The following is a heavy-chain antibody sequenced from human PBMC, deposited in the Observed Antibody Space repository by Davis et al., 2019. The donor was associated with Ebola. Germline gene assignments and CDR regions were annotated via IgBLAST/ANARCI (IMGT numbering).Heavy chain of an antibody. CDR1: GFTFSSYW. D-gene: IGHD3-3*01. J-gene: IGHJ6*04. CDR3: AKSGLSFGVVKYHYGMDV. CDR2: INNDGTDT. Sequence: GESLKISCAASGFTFSSYWMHWVRQAPGKGLVWVSRINNDGTDTSYADSVKGRFTISRDNAKNTLYLQMNSLRAEDTAVYYCAKSGLSFGVVKYHYGMDVWGKGTTVTVSS. V-gene: IGHV3-74*01.